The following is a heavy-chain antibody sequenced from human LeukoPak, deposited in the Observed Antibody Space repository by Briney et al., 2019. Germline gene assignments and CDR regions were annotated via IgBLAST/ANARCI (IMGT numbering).Heavy chain of an antibody. CDR1: GGTFSSYA. D-gene: IGHD6-25*01. Sequence: ASVKVSCKASGGTFSSYAISWVRQAPGQGLEWMGRIIPILGIANYAQKFQGRVTITADKSTSTAYMELSSLRSEDTVVYYCAAAHPFDCWGQGTLVTVSS. CDR3: AAAHPFDC. CDR2: IIPILGIA. V-gene: IGHV1-69*04. J-gene: IGHJ4*02.